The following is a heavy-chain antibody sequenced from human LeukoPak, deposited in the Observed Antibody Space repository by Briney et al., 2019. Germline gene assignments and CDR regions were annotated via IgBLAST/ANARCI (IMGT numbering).Heavy chain of an antibody. Sequence: PGGSLRLSCAASGFTFSSYAMSSVRQAPGKGLEWVSAISGSGGSTYYADSVKGRFTISRDNSKNTLYLQMNSLRAEDTAVYYCAKDRSWDSSGYYYARVYNWFDPWGQGTLVTVSS. CDR2: ISGSGGST. CDR1: GFTFSSYA. V-gene: IGHV3-23*01. CDR3: AKDRSWDSSGYYYARVYNWFDP. J-gene: IGHJ5*02. D-gene: IGHD3-22*01.